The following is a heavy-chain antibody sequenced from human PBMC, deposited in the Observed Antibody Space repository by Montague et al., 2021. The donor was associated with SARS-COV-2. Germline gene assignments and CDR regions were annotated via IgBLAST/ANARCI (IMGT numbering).Heavy chain of an antibody. D-gene: IGHD7-27*01. CDR1: GVSISSGTYY. Sequence: TLSLTCTVSGVSISSGTYYWSWIRQPVGKGLEWIGRVYTSGSTNYNPSLESRATLSVDTSKNQFSLKLRSVTAADTALYFCATTGLSGESWFDPWGQGTLVAVSS. V-gene: IGHV4-61*02. CDR3: ATTGLSGESWFDP. CDR2: VYTSGST. J-gene: IGHJ5*02.